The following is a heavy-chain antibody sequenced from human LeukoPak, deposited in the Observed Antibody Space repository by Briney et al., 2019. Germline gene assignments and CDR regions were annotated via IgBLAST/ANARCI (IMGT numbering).Heavy chain of an antibody. D-gene: IGHD5-24*01. Sequence: SESLSLTCTVSGGSISSDYWSWIRQPPGKGLDWIGNIYYSGCTNYNPSLNSRVTISLDTSKNQLSLNLNSVTAADTAVYYCVGTTKWLAFDYWGQGVLVTVSS. CDR3: VGTTKWLAFDY. CDR1: GGSISSDY. CDR2: IYYSGCT. J-gene: IGHJ4*02. V-gene: IGHV4-59*01.